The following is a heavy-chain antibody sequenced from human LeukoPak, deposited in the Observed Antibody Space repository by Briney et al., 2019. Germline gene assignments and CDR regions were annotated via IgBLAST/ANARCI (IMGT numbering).Heavy chain of an antibody. Sequence: PSETLSLTCTVSGSSISSSSYYWGWIRQPPGKGLEWIGSIYYSGSTYYNPSLKSRVTISVDTSKNQFSLKLSSVTAADTAVYYCASLWFGELSYYFDYWGQGTLVTVSS. D-gene: IGHD3-10*01. CDR1: GSSISSSSYY. CDR3: ASLWFGELSYYFDY. V-gene: IGHV4-39*01. CDR2: IYYSGST. J-gene: IGHJ4*02.